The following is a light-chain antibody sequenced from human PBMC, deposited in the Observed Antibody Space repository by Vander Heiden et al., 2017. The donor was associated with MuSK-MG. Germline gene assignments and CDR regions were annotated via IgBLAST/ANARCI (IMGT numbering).Light chain of an antibody. J-gene: IGLJ2*01. Sequence: QTVVTQEPSLTLSPGETVALTCASSTGAVTSGFYPNWFQQKPGQAPRSVIYNTDNKYSWTPARFSGSLLGGKAALTLSSVQPEDEAEYYCLLYYGGAPVFGGGTKLTVL. V-gene: IGLV7-43*01. CDR2: NTD. CDR1: TGAVTSGFY. CDR3: LLYYGGAPV.